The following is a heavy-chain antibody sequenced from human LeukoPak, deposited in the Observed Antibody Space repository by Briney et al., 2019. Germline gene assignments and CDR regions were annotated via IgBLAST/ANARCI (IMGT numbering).Heavy chain of an antibody. Sequence: KTGGSLRLSCAASGFTFSSYSMNWVRQAPGKGLEWVSSISSSSSYIYYADSVKGRFTISRDNAKNSLHLQMNSLRAEDTAVYYCARGYSSGWYGAPFDYWGQGTLVTVSS. CDR2: ISSSSSYI. J-gene: IGHJ4*02. CDR3: ARGYSSGWYGAPFDY. V-gene: IGHV3-21*01. D-gene: IGHD6-19*01. CDR1: GFTFSSYS.